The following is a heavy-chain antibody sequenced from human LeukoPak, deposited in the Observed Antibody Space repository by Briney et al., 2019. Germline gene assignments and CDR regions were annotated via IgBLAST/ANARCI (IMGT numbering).Heavy chain of an antibody. Sequence: PSETLSLTCTVSGGSISSSSYYWGWIRQPPGKGLEWIGSIYYSGSTYYNPSLKSRVTISVDTSKNQFSLKLSSVTAADTAVYYCARVYGYSYGYARRYYFDYWGQGTLVTVSS. CDR2: IYYSGST. D-gene: IGHD5-18*01. CDR3: ARVYGYSYGYARRYYFDY. J-gene: IGHJ4*02. V-gene: IGHV4-39*07. CDR1: GGSISSSSYY.